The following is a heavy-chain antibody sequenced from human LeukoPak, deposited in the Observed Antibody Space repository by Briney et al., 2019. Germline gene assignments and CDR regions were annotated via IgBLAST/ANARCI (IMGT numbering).Heavy chain of an antibody. CDR1: GYTFSSYW. V-gene: IGHV5-51*01. CDR2: IYPGDSDT. J-gene: IGHJ4*02. CDR3: ARQNDFRLDY. Sequence: GESLKISCKGSGYTFSSYWMGWVRQMPGKGLEWMGIIYPGDSDTRYSPSLQGQVTISVDTSIGTAYLQWSSLKASDTAIYYCARQNDFRLDYWGQGTLVTASS. D-gene: IGHD3-3*01.